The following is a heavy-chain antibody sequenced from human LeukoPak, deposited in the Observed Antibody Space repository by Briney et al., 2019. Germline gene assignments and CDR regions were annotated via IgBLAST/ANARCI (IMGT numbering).Heavy chain of an antibody. D-gene: IGHD2-21*01. CDR3: AKHLGSHSFLFYYMDV. CDR1: QFTFSRFA. V-gene: IGHV3-23*01. J-gene: IGHJ6*03. CDR2: LSGSGTAT. Sequence: PGGSLRLSCEASQFTFSRFAMSWIRQAPGTGLEWVSTLSGSGTATYYPDSVKGRFTTSRDNSKDTLYLQMDNLRADDTAVYYCAKHLGSHSFLFYYMDVWGTGTSVIVSS.